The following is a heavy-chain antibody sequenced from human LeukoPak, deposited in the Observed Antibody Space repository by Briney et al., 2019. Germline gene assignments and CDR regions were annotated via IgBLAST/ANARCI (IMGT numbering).Heavy chain of an antibody. Sequence: SETLSLTCAVYGGSFSGYYWSWIRQPPGKGLEWIGEINHSGSTNYNPSLKSRVTISVDTSKNQFSLKLSSVTAADTAVYYCARDLQLWTTRDTRGGAQVGYWGQGTLVTVSS. D-gene: IGHD5-18*01. CDR3: ARDLQLWTTRDTRGGAQVGY. CDR2: INHSGST. CDR1: GGSFSGYY. V-gene: IGHV4-34*01. J-gene: IGHJ4*02.